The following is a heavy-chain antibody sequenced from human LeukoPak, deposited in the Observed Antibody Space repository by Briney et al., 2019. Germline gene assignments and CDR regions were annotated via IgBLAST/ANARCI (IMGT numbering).Heavy chain of an antibody. CDR1: EFTFGSYA. V-gene: IGHV3-23*01. J-gene: IGHJ4*02. CDR3: AKDVGDNPWN. CDR2: ISGSGGST. Sequence: GGSLRLSCAASEFTFGSYAMSWVRQAPGKGLEWVSAISGSGGSTYYADSVKGRFTISRDNSKNTLYLQMNSLRAEDTAVYYCAKDVGDNPWNWGQGTLVTVSS. D-gene: IGHD3-16*01.